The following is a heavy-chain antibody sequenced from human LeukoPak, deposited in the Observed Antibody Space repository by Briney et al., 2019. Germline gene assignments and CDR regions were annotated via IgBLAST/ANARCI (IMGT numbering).Heavy chain of an antibody. Sequence: SETLSLTCTVSGGSISSYYWSWIRQPPGKGLEWIGYIFYSGSTNYNPSLKSRVTISVDTSKNQFSLKLSSVTAADTAVYYCARDQGKWSGDPMGYYYMDVWGKGTTVTVSS. CDR3: ARDQGKWSGDPMGYYYMDV. V-gene: IGHV4-59*01. D-gene: IGHD3-10*01. CDR1: GGSISSYY. CDR2: IFYSGST. J-gene: IGHJ6*03.